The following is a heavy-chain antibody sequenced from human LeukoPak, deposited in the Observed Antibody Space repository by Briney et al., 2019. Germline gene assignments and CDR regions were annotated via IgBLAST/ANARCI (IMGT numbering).Heavy chain of an antibody. CDR3: VHRLGGLDV. V-gene: IGHV3-74*01. CDR1: GFTFSVYW. J-gene: IGHJ6*02. D-gene: IGHD2-21*01. Sequence: PGGSLRLSCAASGFTFSVYWMQWVRQAPGKGLVWVSLINPDGSSTTYADSVKGRFTISRDNAKDTLYLHMNSLRAEDTAVYYCVHRLGGLDVWGQGTTVTVSS. CDR2: INPDGSST.